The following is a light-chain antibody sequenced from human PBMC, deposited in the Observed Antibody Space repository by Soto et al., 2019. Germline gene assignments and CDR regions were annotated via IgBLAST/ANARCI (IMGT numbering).Light chain of an antibody. CDR3: QQYDNWPWT. Sequence: EIVMTQSPATLSVSPGERATLSCRASQSVSSDLVWYQQKAGQAPRLLIYDTSTRATGIPARFSGSGSGTEFTLTISSLQSEDFAVYYCQQYDNWPWTFGQGTKVDIK. V-gene: IGKV3-15*01. CDR1: QSVSSD. CDR2: DTS. J-gene: IGKJ1*01.